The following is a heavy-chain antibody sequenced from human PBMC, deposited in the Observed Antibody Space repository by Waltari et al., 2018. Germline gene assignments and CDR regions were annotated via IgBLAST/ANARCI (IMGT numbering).Heavy chain of an antibody. CDR3: KRGWLRTGFDY. Sequence: QVQLQESGPGLGKPSQTPPLTCAISGAGLSNAGGNWIRKSPSRGPEWMGRTYYKSKWNIDYAVTVQSRININADPSKNQVSLQLNSVTPEDTAVYYCKRGWLRTGFDYWGQGISVTVSS. D-gene: IGHD5-12*01. J-gene: IGHJ4*02. CDR2: TYYKSKWNI. CDR1: GAGLSNAG. V-gene: IGHV6-1*01.